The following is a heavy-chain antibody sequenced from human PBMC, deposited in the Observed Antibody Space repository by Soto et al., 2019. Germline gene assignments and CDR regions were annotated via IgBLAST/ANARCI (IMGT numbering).Heavy chain of an antibody. J-gene: IGHJ6*02. CDR2: IIPILGIA. Sequence: QVQLVQSGAEVKKPGSSVKVSCKASGGTFSSYTISWVRQAPGQGLEWMGRIIPILGIANYAQKFQGRVTITADKSTSTAYMELSSLRSEDTAVYYCARDGYYYYYGMDVWGQGPTVTVSS. V-gene: IGHV1-69*08. CDR1: GGTFSSYT. CDR3: ARDGYYYYYGMDV.